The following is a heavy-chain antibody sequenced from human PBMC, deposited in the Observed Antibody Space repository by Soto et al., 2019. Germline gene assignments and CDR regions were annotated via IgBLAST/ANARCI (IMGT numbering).Heavy chain of an antibody. Sequence: QVQLVESGGGVVQPGRSLRLSCAASGFTFSSYGMHWVRQAPGKGLEWVAVISYDGSNKYYADSVKGRFTISRDNSKNTLYLQMNSLRAEDTAVYYCAKVGGYSSSPQGYYYGMDVWGQGTTVTVSS. CDR1: GFTFSSYG. V-gene: IGHV3-30*18. D-gene: IGHD6-13*01. CDR2: ISYDGSNK. CDR3: AKVGGYSSSPQGYYYGMDV. J-gene: IGHJ6*02.